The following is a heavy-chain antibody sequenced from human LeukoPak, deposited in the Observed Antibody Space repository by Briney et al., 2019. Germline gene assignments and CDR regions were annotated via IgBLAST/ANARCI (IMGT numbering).Heavy chain of an antibody. CDR2: INHSGST. V-gene: IGHV4-34*01. CDR1: GGSFSGYY. Sequence: KASETLSLTCAVYGGSFSGYYWSWIRQPPGKGLEWIGEINHSGSTNYNPSLKSRVTISVDTSKNQFSLKLSSVTAADTAVYYCARHSSSWKLGYYFDYWGQGTLVTVSS. CDR3: ARHSSSWKLGYYFDY. D-gene: IGHD6-13*01. J-gene: IGHJ4*02.